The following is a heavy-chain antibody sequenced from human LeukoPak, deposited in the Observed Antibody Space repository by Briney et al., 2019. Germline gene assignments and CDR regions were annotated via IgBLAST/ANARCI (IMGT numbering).Heavy chain of an antibody. CDR1: GESFSGYY. V-gene: IGHV4-34*01. CDR2: INHSGST. CDR3: ARGRYLTTSGGAAAGFLDY. D-gene: IGHD6-13*01. Sequence: TSETLSLTCAVSGESFSGYYWNWIRQSPGKGLEWIGEINHSGSTHYNPSLKSRVTISVDTSQKQFSLRLTSVTAADTAVYYCARGRYLTTSGGAAAGFLDYWGQGSLVTVST. J-gene: IGHJ4*02.